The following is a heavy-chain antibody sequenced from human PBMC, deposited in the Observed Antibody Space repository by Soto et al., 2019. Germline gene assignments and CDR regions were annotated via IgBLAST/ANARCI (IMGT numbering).Heavy chain of an antibody. V-gene: IGHV4-30-4*02. CDR3: ATELSGYRYGPGEVY. CDR2: SYSSGST. CDR1: GDAISSNDYY. D-gene: IGHD5-18*01. Sequence: NPSETLALTCTVSGDAISSNDYYLSWIRQPPGKGLEWIGHSYSSGSTYYKPSLKSRVTISLDTSESQFSLQLTSVTAADTAVYYCATELSGYRYGPGEVYWGQGTLVTVSS. J-gene: IGHJ4*02.